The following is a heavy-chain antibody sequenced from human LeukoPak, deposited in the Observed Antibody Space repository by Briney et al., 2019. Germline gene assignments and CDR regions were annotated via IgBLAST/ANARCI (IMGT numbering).Heavy chain of an antibody. Sequence: PGGSLTLSCAASGFTFSSYAMSWVRQAPGKGLEWVSGISGSGGTTSYADSVKGRFTTSRDNSENTLYLQMSSLRAEDTALYYCAKDRTFGITGTLVDDWGQGTLVTVSS. V-gene: IGHV3-23*01. CDR2: ISGSGGTT. D-gene: IGHD1-20*01. CDR3: AKDRTFGITGTLVDD. CDR1: GFTFSSYA. J-gene: IGHJ4*02.